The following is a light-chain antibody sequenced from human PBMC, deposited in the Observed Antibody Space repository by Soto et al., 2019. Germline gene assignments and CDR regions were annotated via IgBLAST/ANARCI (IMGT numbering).Light chain of an antibody. CDR2: EVT. CDR3: SSYTGSSTVV. V-gene: IGLV2-8*01. Sequence: QSVLTQPPSASGSPGQSVTIPCTGTSSDVGGYDHVSWYQQHPGKAPKLMIYEVTKRPAGVPDRFSGSKSGNTASLTVSGLQAEDEADYYCSSYTGSSTVVFGGGTKLTVL. CDR1: SSDVGGYDH. J-gene: IGLJ2*01.